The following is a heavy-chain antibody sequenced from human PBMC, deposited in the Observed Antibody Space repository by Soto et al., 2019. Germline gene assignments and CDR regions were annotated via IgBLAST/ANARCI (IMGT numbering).Heavy chain of an antibody. D-gene: IGHD3-10*01. Sequence: QVQLVGSGGGVVQPGRALRLSCAASGFTFQNYSMDWVRQAPGKGLEWVAVTSYDGGKNFYADSVKGRFTISRDNSKNTLYLQMNSLGAGHTAIYYCARVESSGAARYFIDYWGQGTLVTVSS. CDR3: ARVESSGAARYFIDY. CDR1: GFTFQNYS. CDR2: TSYDGGKN. J-gene: IGHJ4*02. V-gene: IGHV3-30*03.